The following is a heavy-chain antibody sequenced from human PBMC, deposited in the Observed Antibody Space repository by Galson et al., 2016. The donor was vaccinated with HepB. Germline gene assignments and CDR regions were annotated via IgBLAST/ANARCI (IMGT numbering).Heavy chain of an antibody. CDR3: ARDSWFTIANRRDYFDY. D-gene: IGHD6-6*01. CDR1: GYTFTSFA. CDR2: INAGNGKT. J-gene: IGHJ4*02. Sequence: SVKVSCKASGYTFTSFAMHWVRQAPGQRLEWMGWINAGNGKTEFSQKFQGRVTITRDTYTSTAYMELSSLRSEDTAVYFCARDSWFTIANRRDYFDYWGQGTLVTVSA. V-gene: IGHV1-3*01.